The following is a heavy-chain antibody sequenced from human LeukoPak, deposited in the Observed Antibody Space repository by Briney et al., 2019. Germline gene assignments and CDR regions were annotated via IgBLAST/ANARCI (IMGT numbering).Heavy chain of an antibody. CDR3: ARGGDSSGSLNY. CDR1: GGSISSYY. CDR2: IYTSGST. J-gene: IGHJ4*02. D-gene: IGHD3-22*01. V-gene: IGHV4-4*07. Sequence: SETLSLTCTVSGGSISSYYWSWVRQPAGKGLEWIGRIYTSGSTNYNPSLKSRVTISVDTSKNQFSLKLSSVTAADTAVYYCARGGDSSGSLNYWGQGTLVTVSS.